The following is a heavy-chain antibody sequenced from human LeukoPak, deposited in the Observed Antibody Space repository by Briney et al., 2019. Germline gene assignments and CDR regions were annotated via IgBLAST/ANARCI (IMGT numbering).Heavy chain of an antibody. V-gene: IGHV3-48*03. Sequence: HTGGSLRLSCAASGFTFSSYEMNWVRQAPGKGLEWVSYISSSGSTIYYADSVKGRFTISRDNAKNSLYLQMNSLRAEDTAVYYCAREHVLLWFGELISGGMDVWGKGTTVTVSS. CDR2: ISSSGSTI. D-gene: IGHD3-10*01. CDR3: AREHVLLWFGELISGGMDV. CDR1: GFTFSSYE. J-gene: IGHJ6*04.